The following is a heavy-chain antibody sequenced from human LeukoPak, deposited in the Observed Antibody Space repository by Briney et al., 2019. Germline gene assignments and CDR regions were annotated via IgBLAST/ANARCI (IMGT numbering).Heavy chain of an antibody. CDR3: ARHGVDDAFDI. D-gene: IGHD2-8*01. CDR1: GGSISSYY. J-gene: IGHJ3*02. Sequence: PSETLSLTCTVSGGSISSYYWSWIRQPPGKGLEWIGYIYYSGSTNYNPSLKSRVTISVDTSKNQFSLKLSSVTAADTAVYYCARHGVDDAFDIWGQGTMVTVSS. CDR2: IYYSGST. V-gene: IGHV4-59*08.